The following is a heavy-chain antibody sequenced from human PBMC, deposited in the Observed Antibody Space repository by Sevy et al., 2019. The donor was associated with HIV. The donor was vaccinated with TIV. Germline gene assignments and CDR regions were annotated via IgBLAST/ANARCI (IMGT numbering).Heavy chain of an antibody. V-gene: IGHV1-2*02. CDR3: ARKGSGWYGEFDY. Sequence: ASVKVSCKASGYTFTGYYMHWARQAPGRGLEWMGWINPNSGGTNYAQKFQGRVTMTRDTSISTAYMELSRLRSDDTAVYYCARKGSGWYGEFDYWGQGTLVTVSS. CDR2: INPNSGGT. D-gene: IGHD6-19*01. J-gene: IGHJ4*02. CDR1: GYTFTGYY.